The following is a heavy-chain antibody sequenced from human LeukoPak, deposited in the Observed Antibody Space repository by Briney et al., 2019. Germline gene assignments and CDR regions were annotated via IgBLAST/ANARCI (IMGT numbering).Heavy chain of an antibody. CDR3: ARDGEEYYYDSSGLYYFDS. V-gene: IGHV1-69*04. D-gene: IGHD3-22*01. Sequence: SVKVSCKASGDTSNTYSISWVRQAPGQRLEWMGRIIPILGVANDAQKFQGRVTITAHLSTSTVYMELSSLTSEDTAVYYCARDGEEYYYDSSGLYYFDSWGQGTLVTVSS. J-gene: IGHJ4*02. CDR1: GDTSNTYS. CDR2: IIPILGVA.